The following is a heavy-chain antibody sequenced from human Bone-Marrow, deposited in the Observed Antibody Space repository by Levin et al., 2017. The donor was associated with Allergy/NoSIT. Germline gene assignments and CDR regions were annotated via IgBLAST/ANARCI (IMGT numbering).Heavy chain of an antibody. CDR1: GYTFTGHY. Sequence: GESLKISCKASGYTFTGHYMYWVRQAPGQGLEWMGWINPNSGGTNYAQKFQGRVTMTRDTSISTAYMELSRLRSDDTAVYYCARDQYEGSYEYGDSGDGFDIWGQGTMVTVSS. CDR2: INPNSGGT. V-gene: IGHV1-2*02. J-gene: IGHJ3*02. CDR3: ARDQYEGSYEYGDSGDGFDI. D-gene: IGHD4-17*01.